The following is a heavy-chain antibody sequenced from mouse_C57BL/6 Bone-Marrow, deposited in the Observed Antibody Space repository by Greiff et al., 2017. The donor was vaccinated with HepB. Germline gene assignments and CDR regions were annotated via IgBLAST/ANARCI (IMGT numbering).Heavy chain of an antibody. D-gene: IGHD2-10*02. CDR2: IYPGDGDT. Sequence: QVQLKESGPELVKPGASVKISCKASGYAFSSSWMNWVKQRPGKGLEWIGRIYPGDGDTNYNGKFKGKATLTADKSSSTAYMQLSSLTSEDSAVYFCAREYGNLYYFDYWGQGTTLTVSS. CDR3: AREYGNLYYFDY. V-gene: IGHV1-82*01. J-gene: IGHJ2*01. CDR1: GYAFSSSW.